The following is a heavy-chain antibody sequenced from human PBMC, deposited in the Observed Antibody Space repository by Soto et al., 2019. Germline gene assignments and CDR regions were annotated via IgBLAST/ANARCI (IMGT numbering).Heavy chain of an antibody. D-gene: IGHD2-15*01. V-gene: IGHV4-31*03. CDR1: GGSISSGGYY. CDR2: IYYSGST. Sequence: PSETLSLTCTVSGGSISSGGYYWSWIRQHPGKGLEWIGYIYYSGSTYYNQSLKSRVTISVDTSKNQFSLKLSSVTAADTAVYYCARNRYCSGGSCYDQNDAFDIWGQGTMVTVS. J-gene: IGHJ3*02. CDR3: ARNRYCSGGSCYDQNDAFDI.